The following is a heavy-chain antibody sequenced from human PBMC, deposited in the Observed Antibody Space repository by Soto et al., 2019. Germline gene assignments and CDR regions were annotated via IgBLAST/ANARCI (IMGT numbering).Heavy chain of an antibody. V-gene: IGHV1-18*01. D-gene: IGHD6-13*01. J-gene: IGHJ6*02. Sequence: GASVKVSCKASGYTFTSYGISCVRQAPGQGLEWMGWISAYNGNTNYAQKLQGRVTMTTDTSTSTAYMELRSLRSDDTAVYYCARVVIIAAFRYGMDVWGQGTTVTVSS. CDR2: ISAYNGNT. CDR1: GYTFTSYG. CDR3: ARVVIIAAFRYGMDV.